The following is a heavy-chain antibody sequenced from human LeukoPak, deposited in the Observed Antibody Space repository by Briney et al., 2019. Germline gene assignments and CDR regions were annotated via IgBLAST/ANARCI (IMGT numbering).Heavy chain of an antibody. J-gene: IGHJ3*02. CDR2: IYSGGRT. D-gene: IGHD3-10*01. Sequence: GGSLRLSCTASGITVSSNDMCWVRQAPGKGLEWISLIYSGGRTDYADSVKGRFTISRDNSKNMVYLQMNSLRGDDTAVYYCAGVLRGSFDIWGQGKMVAVSS. CDR1: GITVSSND. CDR3: AGVLRGSFDI. V-gene: IGHV3-53*01.